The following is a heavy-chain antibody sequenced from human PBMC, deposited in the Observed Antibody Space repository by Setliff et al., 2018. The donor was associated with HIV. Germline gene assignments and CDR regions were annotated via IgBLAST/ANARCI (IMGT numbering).Heavy chain of an antibody. Sequence: ASVKVSCKASGYTFTSYFLHWVRQAPGQGLEWMGIINPSGGSTSYAQKFQGRVTMTTDTSTNTAYMELRSLRSDDTAVYYCARGYGAFDIWGQGTMVTVSS. J-gene: IGHJ3*02. CDR2: INPSGGST. V-gene: IGHV1-46*01. CDR1: GYTFTSYF. CDR3: ARGYGAFDI. D-gene: IGHD4-17*01.